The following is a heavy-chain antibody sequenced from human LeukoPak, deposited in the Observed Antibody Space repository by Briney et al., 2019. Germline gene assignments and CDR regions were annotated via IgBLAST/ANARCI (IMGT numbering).Heavy chain of an antibody. D-gene: IGHD6-19*01. CDR1: AGSISSSSYS. Sequence: SETLSLTCTVSAGSISSSSYSWGWIRQSPGKGLEWIGSIHFSEITYYNPSLKSRVTLSVDTSKNQFSLKLTSVTAADTAVYYCARPRKDTTGWYYFDYWGQGTLVTVSS. J-gene: IGHJ4*02. CDR2: IHFSEIT. CDR3: ARPRKDTTGWYYFDY. V-gene: IGHV4-39*01.